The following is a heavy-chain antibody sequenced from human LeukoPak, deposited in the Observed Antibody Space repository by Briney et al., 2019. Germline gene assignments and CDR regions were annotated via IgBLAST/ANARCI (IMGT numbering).Heavy chain of an antibody. D-gene: IGHD6-19*01. J-gene: IGHJ4*02. CDR3: ARGSGYNSGWIIY. Sequence: GGSLRLSCVVFGFTVNGNYMTWVRQAPGKGLEWVSIIHNDSSTYYADSVKGRFTISRDNPRNTLYLQMNSLRADDTGVYYCARGSGYNSGWIIYWGQGTLVTVSS. V-gene: IGHV3-66*01. CDR2: IHNDSST. CDR1: GFTVNGNY.